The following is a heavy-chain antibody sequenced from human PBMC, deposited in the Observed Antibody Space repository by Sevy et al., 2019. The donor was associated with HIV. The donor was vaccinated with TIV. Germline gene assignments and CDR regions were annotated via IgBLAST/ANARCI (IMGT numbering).Heavy chain of an antibody. D-gene: IGHD3-22*01. Sequence: ASVKVSCKASGYTFTSYDINWVRQATGQGLEWMGWMNPNSGNTGYAQKFQGRFTMTRNTSISTAYMELSSLRSEDTAVYYCARGHYYDNRIDYWGQGTLVTVSS. J-gene: IGHJ4*02. CDR3: ARGHYYDNRIDY. CDR1: GYTFTSYD. CDR2: MNPNSGNT. V-gene: IGHV1-8*01.